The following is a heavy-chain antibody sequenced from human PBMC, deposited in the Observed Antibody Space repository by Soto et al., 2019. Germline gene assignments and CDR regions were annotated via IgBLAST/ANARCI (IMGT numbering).Heavy chain of an antibody. CDR3: ARGRPGIAARPKVGRPLRWFDP. J-gene: IGHJ5*02. V-gene: IGHV4-34*01. CDR2: INHSGST. Sequence: QVQLQQWGAGLLKPSETLSLTCAVYGGSFSGYYWSWIRQPPGKGLEWIGEINHSGSTNYNPSLKSRVTISVDTSKNQFSLKLSSVTAADTAVYYCARGRPGIAARPKVGRPLRWFDPWGQGTLVTVSS. D-gene: IGHD6-6*01. CDR1: GGSFSGYY.